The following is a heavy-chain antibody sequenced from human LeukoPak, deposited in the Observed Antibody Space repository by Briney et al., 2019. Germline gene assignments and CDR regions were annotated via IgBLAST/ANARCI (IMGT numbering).Heavy chain of an antibody. CDR2: IGVATDT. Sequence: QPGGCLRLACAASGFTFSTYDMDWGRQATGKGLEWVSAIGVATDTYYPGSVKGRFTTSRENAKNSLYLQMNSLRAGDTAVYYCARGYVHAFDIWGQGTMVTVSS. CDR1: GFTFSTYD. V-gene: IGHV3-13*04. CDR3: ARGYVHAFDI. D-gene: IGHD5-12*01. J-gene: IGHJ3*02.